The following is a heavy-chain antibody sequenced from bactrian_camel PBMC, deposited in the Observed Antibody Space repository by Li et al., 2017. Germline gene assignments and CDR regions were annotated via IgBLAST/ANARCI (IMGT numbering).Heavy chain of an antibody. CDR1: GGKFSSNP. CDR3: AKDRANRWDSFDY. Sequence: VQLVESGGGLVQPGGSLRLSCVVSGGKFSSNPMSWVRQAPGKGLEWVSSINSGGGSTYYADSVMGRFTISRDNAKNTVYLQSNSLKTEDMAMYYCAKDRANRWDSFDYWGQGTQVTVS. V-gene: IGHV3S40*01. CDR2: INSGGGST. J-gene: IGHJ6*01. D-gene: IGHD1*01.